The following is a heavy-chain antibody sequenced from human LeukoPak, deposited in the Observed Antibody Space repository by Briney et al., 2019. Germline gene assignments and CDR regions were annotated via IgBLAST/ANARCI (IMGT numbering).Heavy chain of an antibody. D-gene: IGHD3-22*01. CDR1: GFTFSSYA. J-gene: IGHJ4*02. V-gene: IGHV3-23*01. CDR2: ISGSGGST. CDR3: AKPPSYYDSSGYYPYYFDY. Sequence: GGSLRLSCAASGFTFSSYAMSWVRQAPGKGLEWVSAISGSGGSTYYADSVKGRFTISRDNSKNTLYLQMNSLRAEDTAVYYCAKPPSYYDSSGYYPYYFDYWGQGTLVTVSS.